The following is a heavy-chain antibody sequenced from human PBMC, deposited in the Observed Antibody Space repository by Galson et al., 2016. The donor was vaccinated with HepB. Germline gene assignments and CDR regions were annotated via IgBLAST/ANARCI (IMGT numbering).Heavy chain of an antibody. Sequence: SLRLSCAGSGLTFSNYWMNWVRQTPGKGLEWVANIDPDGIVKTYVDSVMGRFTVYRDNAKNSLDLQMNSLAAEDTALYYCAGWGSTNVWGQGSLVTVSS. CDR3: AGWGSTNV. D-gene: IGHD3-16*01. V-gene: IGHV3-7*01. CDR2: IDPDGIVK. CDR1: GLTFSNYW. J-gene: IGHJ4*02.